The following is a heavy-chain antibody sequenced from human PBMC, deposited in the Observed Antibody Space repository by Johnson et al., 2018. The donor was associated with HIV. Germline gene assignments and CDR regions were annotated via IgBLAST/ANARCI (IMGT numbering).Heavy chain of an antibody. J-gene: IGHJ3*02. Sequence: QVQLVESGGGVVQPGRSLRLSCAASGFTFSSYAMHWVRQAPGKGLEWVAVISYDGSNKYYADSVKGRFTISRDNSKNTLYLQMNSLRAEDTAVYYCARAWRDGTTYRRAIDIGGQGTMVTVSS. CDR3: ARAWRDGTTYRRAIDI. V-gene: IGHV3-30*04. D-gene: IGHD5-24*01. CDR2: ISYDGSNK. CDR1: GFTFSSYA.